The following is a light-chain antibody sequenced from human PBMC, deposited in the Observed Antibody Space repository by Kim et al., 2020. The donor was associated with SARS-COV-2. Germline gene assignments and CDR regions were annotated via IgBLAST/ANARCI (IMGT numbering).Light chain of an antibody. V-gene: IGKV3-15*01. CDR2: GAS. CDR1: QSVSSK. J-gene: IGKJ4*01. Sequence: SPGERATLSCRASQSVSSKLAWYQQKLGQAPRLLIYGASTRATGIPVRFSGSGSGTEFTLTISSLQSEDIAVYYCQQYNIWPPLTFGGGTKVDIK. CDR3: QQYNIWPPLT.